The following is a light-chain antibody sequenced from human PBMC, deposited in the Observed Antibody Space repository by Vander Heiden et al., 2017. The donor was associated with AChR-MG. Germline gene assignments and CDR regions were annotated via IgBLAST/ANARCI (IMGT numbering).Light chain of an antibody. V-gene: IGKV4-1*01. J-gene: IGKJ2*01. CDR3: QRDYSTGLT. Sequence: DIVMTQSPDALAVSLGERATNNCKSRQSVLYSSNNKNYLAWYQQKPGQPPKLLIYWASTREAGVPDRFSGSGSGTDFTLTISSLQAEDVAVYYCQRDYSTGLTFRQGAKLGIK. CDR1: QSVLYSSNNKNY. CDR2: WAS.